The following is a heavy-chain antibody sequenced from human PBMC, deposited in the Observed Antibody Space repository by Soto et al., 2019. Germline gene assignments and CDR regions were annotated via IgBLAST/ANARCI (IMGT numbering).Heavy chain of an antibody. Sequence: EVQLVESGGGLVEPGGSLRLSCAASGFTFSNAWMSWVRQAPGKGLEWVGRIKSKREGETIDYAAHVKGRLTISRDDSTTTRYLQMNSLESEDSGVYYCTGGPVGSTRRLAYWGQGTLVTVSS. CDR2: IKSKREGETI. D-gene: IGHD2-2*01. J-gene: IGHJ4*02. CDR1: GFTFSNAW. V-gene: IGHV3-15*01. CDR3: TGGPVGSTRRLAY.